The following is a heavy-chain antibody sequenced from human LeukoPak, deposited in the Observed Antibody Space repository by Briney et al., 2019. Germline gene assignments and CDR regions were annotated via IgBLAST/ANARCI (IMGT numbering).Heavy chain of an antibody. V-gene: IGHV3-21*01. CDR1: GFTFSSYT. Sequence: PGGSLRLSCAASGFTFSSYTMNWVRQAPGKGLEWVSSISSSSSYIYYADSVKGRFTLSRDNAKNSLYLQMNSLRAADTAVYYCARVRSWSGQEAYWGQGTLVTVSS. CDR2: ISSSSSYI. J-gene: IGHJ4*02. CDR3: ARVRSWSGQEAY. D-gene: IGHD3-3*01.